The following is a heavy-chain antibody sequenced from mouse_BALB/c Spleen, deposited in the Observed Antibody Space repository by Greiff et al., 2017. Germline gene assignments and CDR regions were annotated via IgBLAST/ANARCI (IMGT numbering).Heavy chain of an antibody. J-gene: IGHJ4*01. CDR1: GFTFSSFG. CDR3: ARGDDYERYAMDY. V-gene: IGHV5-17*02. CDR2: ISSGSSTI. D-gene: IGHD2-4*01. Sequence: EVKVVESGGGLVQPGGSRKLSCAASGFTFSSFGMHWVRQAPEKGLEWVAYISSGSSTIYYADTVKGRFTISRDNPKNTLFLQMTSLRSEDTAMYYCARGDDYERYAMDYWGQGTSVTVSS.